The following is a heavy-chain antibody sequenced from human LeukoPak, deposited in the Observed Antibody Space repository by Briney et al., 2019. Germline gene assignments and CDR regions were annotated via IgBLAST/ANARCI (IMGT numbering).Heavy chain of an antibody. V-gene: IGHV3-30*03. D-gene: IGHD1-26*01. CDR2: ISYDGSNK. CDR1: GFTFSSYG. CDR3: ARSPGGSYSIPYFDF. J-gene: IGHJ4*02. Sequence: GGSLRLSCAASGFTFSSYGMHWVRQAPGKGLEWVAVISYDGSNKYYADSVKGRFTISRDNSKNTLYLQMNSLRAEDTAVYYCARSPGGSYSIPYFDFWGQGTLVTVSS.